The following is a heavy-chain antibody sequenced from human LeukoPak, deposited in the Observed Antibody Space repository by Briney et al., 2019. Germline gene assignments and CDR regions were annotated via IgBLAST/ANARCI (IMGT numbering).Heavy chain of an antibody. CDR2: IYYSGST. CDR1: GGSISSYY. V-gene: IGHV4-59*12. D-gene: IGHD3-22*01. J-gene: IGHJ4*02. CDR3: ARMSGLFVEGYYDSSGRKGFDY. Sequence: TSETLSLTCTVSGGSISSYYWSWIRQPPGKGLEWIGYIYYSGSTNYNPSLKSRVTISVDTSKNQFSLKLSSVTAADTAVYYCARMSGLFVEGYYDSSGRKGFDYWGQGTLVTVSS.